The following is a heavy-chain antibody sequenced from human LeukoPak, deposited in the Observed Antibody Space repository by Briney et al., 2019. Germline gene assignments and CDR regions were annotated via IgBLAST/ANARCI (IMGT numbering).Heavy chain of an antibody. CDR1: GGSISRYY. D-gene: IGHD6-19*01. CDR3: ARDLDNSGWYVFDN. Sequence: SETLSLTCTVSGGSISRYYWSWIRQPPGKGLEWIGYVHYSGSTNSNPSLKSRVTISVDTSKNQFSLKLRSVTAADTAVYYCARDLDNSGWYVFDNWGQGNLVTVSS. V-gene: IGHV4-59*01. CDR2: VHYSGST. J-gene: IGHJ4*02.